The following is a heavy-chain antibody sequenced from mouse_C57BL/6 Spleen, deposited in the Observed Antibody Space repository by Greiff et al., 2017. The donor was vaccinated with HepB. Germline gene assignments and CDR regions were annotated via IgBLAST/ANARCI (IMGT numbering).Heavy chain of an antibody. V-gene: IGHV1-61*01. Sequence: QVQLQQSGAELVRPGSSVKLSCKASGYTFTSYWMDWVKQRPGQGLEWIGNIYPSDSETHYNQKFKDKATLTVDKSSSTAYMQLSSLTSEDSAVYYCARTAQALYAMDYWGQGTSVTVSS. CDR3: ARTAQALYAMDY. D-gene: IGHD3-2*02. J-gene: IGHJ4*01. CDR2: IYPSDSET. CDR1: GYTFTSYW.